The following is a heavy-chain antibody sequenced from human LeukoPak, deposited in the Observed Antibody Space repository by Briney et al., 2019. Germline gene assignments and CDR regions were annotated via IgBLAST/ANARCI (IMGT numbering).Heavy chain of an antibody. V-gene: IGHV1-46*01. D-gene: IGHD3-22*01. J-gene: IGHJ4*02. CDR2: INPSGGST. CDR3: ARGGNYYDSSGYYFRDDLDY. Sequence: ASVKVSCKASGYTFTSYYIHWVRQAPGQGLEWMGIINPSGGSTSYAQKFQGRVTMTRDTSTSTVYMELSSLRSEDTAVYYCARGGNYYDSSGYYFRDDLDYWGQGTLVTVSS. CDR1: GYTFTSYY.